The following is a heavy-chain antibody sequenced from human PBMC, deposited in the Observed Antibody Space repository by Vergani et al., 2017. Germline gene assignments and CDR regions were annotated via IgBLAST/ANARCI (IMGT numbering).Heavy chain of an antibody. CDR3: ARSRIYYGAGSPDY. D-gene: IGHD3-10*01. Sequence: QVKLQESGPGLVKPSETLSLTCTVSGASVNSYYWSWIRQPPGKGLEWMGYVSFRGDTLYDPSVKGRITISLNPSSNQFSLSLTSVTAADTAVYYCARSRIYYGAGSPDYWGQGTLVTVSS. J-gene: IGHJ4*02. CDR1: GASVNSYY. V-gene: IGHV4-59*02. CDR2: VSFRGDT.